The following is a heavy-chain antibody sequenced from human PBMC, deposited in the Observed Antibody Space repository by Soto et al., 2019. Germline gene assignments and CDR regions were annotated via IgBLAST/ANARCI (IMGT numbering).Heavy chain of an antibody. V-gene: IGHV1-69*13. J-gene: IGHJ6*02. CDR2: IIPIFGTA. D-gene: IGHD2-2*02. Sequence: SVKVSCKASGGTFSSYAISWVRQAPGQGLEWMGGIIPIFGTANYAQKFQGRVTITADESTSTAYMVLSSLRSEDTAVYYCARGALPAAILYYYYGMDVWGQGTTVTVSS. CDR1: GGTFSSYA. CDR3: ARGALPAAILYYYYGMDV.